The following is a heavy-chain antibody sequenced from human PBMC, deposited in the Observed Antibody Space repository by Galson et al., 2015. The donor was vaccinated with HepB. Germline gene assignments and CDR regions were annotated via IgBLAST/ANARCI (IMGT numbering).Heavy chain of an antibody. CDR2: FDPEDGET. CDR1: GYTLTKLS. Sequence: SVKVSCKVSGYTLTKLSMHWVRQAPGKGLEWMGGFDPEDGETIYAQKFQGRVTMTEDTSTDTAYMELSSLRSEDTAVYYCATVSTKYYYYGMDVWGQGTTVTVSS. V-gene: IGHV1-24*01. CDR3: ATVSTKYYYYGMDV. J-gene: IGHJ6*02.